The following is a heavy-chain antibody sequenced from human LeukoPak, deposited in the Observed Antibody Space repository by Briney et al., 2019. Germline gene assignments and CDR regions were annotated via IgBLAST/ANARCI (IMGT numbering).Heavy chain of an antibody. Sequence: SETLSLTCTVSGGSISISNYYWGWIRQPPGRGLEWIASIYYSGSTYYNPSLKSRVTISVDTSKNQFSLKLSSVTAADTAVYYCARWERGSNDAFDIWGQGTMVTVSS. CDR3: ARWERGSNDAFDI. D-gene: IGHD3-16*01. J-gene: IGHJ3*02. CDR1: GGSISISNYY. V-gene: IGHV4-39*01. CDR2: IYYSGST.